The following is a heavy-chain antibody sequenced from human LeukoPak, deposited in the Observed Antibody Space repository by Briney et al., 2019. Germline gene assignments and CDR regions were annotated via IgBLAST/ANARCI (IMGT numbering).Heavy chain of an antibody. CDR2: IIPIFGTA. CDR3: ARGAPLKRIIMVRGDANVFDI. Sequence: SVKVSCKASGGTFSSYAISWVRQAPGQGLEWMGGIIPIFGTANYAQKFQGRVTITAVESTSTAYMELSSLRSEDTAVYYCARGAPLKRIIMVRGDANVFDIWGQGTMVTVSS. CDR1: GGTFSSYA. V-gene: IGHV1-69*13. J-gene: IGHJ3*02. D-gene: IGHD3-10*01.